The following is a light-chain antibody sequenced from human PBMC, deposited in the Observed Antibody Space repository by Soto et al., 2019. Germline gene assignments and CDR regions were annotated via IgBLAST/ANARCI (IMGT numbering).Light chain of an antibody. J-gene: IGKJ4*01. V-gene: IGKV1-17*01. CDR1: QGIGDD. Sequence: QMTQSPSSLFASVGDTVTISCRASQGIGDDLGWYQQKPGEAPRRLIYGASILPSGVPSRFSGSGSGTEFTLTISGLQPEDCATYFCLEHNTYPFSFGGGTKVEIK. CDR3: LEHNTYPFS. CDR2: GAS.